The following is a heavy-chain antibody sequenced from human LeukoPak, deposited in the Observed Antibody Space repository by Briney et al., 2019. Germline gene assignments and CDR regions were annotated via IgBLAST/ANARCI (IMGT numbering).Heavy chain of an antibody. CDR3: ARDGIVVGATSPLDY. CDR2: INPNSGGT. CDR1: GYTFTGYY. V-gene: IGHV1-2*02. D-gene: IGHD1-26*01. J-gene: IGHJ4*02. Sequence: GASVKVSCKAPGYTFTGYYMHCVRQAPVQGLEWMGWINPNSGGTNYAQKFQGRVTMTRDTSISTAYMELSRLRSDDTAVYYCARDGIVVGATSPLDYWGQGTLVTVSS.